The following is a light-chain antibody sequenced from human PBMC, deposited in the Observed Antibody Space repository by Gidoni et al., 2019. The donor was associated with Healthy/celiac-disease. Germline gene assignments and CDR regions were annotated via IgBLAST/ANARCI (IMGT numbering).Light chain of an antibody. Sequence: DTQLTQSPSFLSASVGDRDTLTCRASQGISSYLAWYQEKPGKAPKLLIYAATTLQSGVPSRFSGSGSGTEFTLAISRLQPEDFAAYYCQQLNSYPRYSFGQGTKLEIK. CDR1: QGISSY. CDR2: AAT. CDR3: QQLNSYPRYS. J-gene: IGKJ2*03. V-gene: IGKV1-9*01.